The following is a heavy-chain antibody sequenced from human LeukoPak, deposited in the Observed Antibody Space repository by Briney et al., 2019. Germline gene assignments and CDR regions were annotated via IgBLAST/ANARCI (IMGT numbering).Heavy chain of an antibody. Sequence: GASVKVSCTASDYTFTNYDISWVRQAPAQGLEWMGWISTYNGDTDYAQKFQGRVTMTTDTSTNTAYMEVRSLRYDDTAVYYCARLAYGAKFHDYWGQGTPVTVSS. D-gene: IGHD4-23*01. J-gene: IGHJ4*02. V-gene: IGHV1-18*01. CDR3: ARLAYGAKFHDY. CDR2: ISTYNGDT. CDR1: DYTFTNYD.